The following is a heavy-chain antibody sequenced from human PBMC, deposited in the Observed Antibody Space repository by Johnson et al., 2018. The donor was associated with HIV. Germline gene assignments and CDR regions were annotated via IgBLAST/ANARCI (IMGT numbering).Heavy chain of an antibody. J-gene: IGHJ3*02. CDR1: GFTFSSYW. Sequence: VHLVESGGGLVQPGGSLRLSCAASGFTFSSYWMSWVRQAPGKGLEWVANIKQDGSDKTYADSVKGRFTISRDNSKNTLFLQMNSLRAEDTAVYYCAKLRWAPRAFDIWGQGTMVTVSS. V-gene: IGHV3-7*01. D-gene: IGHD4-23*01. CDR2: IKQDGSDK. CDR3: AKLRWAPRAFDI.